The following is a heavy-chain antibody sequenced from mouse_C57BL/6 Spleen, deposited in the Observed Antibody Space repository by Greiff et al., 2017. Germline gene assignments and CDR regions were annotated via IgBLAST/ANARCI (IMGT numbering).Heavy chain of an antibody. CDR1: GFSLTSYG. J-gene: IGHJ4*01. CDR3: AKHEDYGDYYAMDY. CDR2: IWGGGST. V-gene: IGHV2-9*01. D-gene: IGHD2-4*01. Sequence: VKLMESGPGLVAPSQSLSITCTVSGFSLTSYGVDWVRQPPGKGLEWLGVIWGGGSTNDNSALMSRLSISKDNSKRQVFLKMNSLQTDDTAMDYCAKHEDYGDYYAMDYWGQGTSVTVSS.